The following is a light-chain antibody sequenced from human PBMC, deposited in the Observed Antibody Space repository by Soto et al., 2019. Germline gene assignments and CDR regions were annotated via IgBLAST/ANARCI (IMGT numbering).Light chain of an antibody. CDR1: QSVGNN. CDR3: HQYNNWPPST. Sequence: LVLTQSPATPSVSPGERTNLSCRASQSVGNNLARYHHQPVQAPRLLIXGASTRATGIPARFIGSGSGKEFTLTISSLQSEYFAVYYCHQYNNWPPSTFGQGTRLEIK. V-gene: IGKV3-15*01. CDR2: GAS. J-gene: IGKJ5*01.